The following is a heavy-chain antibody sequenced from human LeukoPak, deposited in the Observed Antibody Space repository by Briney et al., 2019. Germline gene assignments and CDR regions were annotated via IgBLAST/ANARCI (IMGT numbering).Heavy chain of an antibody. Sequence: GGSLRLSCAASGFTVSSNYMSWVRQAPGKGLEWGSVIYSGGTIHYADSVKGRFTISRDNSKNTLYLQMNSLRAEDTAVYYCARHMYSSGWYYAFDIWGQGTMVTVSS. V-gene: IGHV3-53*01. J-gene: IGHJ3*02. D-gene: IGHD6-19*01. CDR1: GFTVSSNY. CDR3: ARHMYSSGWYYAFDI. CDR2: IYSGGTI.